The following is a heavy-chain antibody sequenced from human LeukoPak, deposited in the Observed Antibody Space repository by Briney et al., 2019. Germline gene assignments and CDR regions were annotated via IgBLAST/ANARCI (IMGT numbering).Heavy chain of an antibody. CDR3: ARGSRRSSGWSRSQYYYYYSMYF. CDR1: GFTFSSYY. D-gene: IGHD6-19*01. Sequence: GGSLRLSCAASGFTFSSYYMTWVRQAPGKGLEWVATIKDDGSEDYYLDSVKGRFTISRDNAKNSLYLQMYSLRAEATAVYYCARGSRRSSGWSRSQYYYYYSMYFWGKGTTVTISS. CDR2: IKDDGSED. J-gene: IGHJ6*03. V-gene: IGHV3-7*01.